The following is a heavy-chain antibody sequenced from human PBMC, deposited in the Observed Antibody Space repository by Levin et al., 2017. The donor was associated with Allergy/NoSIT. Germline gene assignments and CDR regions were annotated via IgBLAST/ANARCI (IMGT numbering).Heavy chain of an antibody. CDR1: GFTVSSHY. CDR2: IYSGGGT. Sequence: PGGSLRLSCAASGFTVSSHYMSWVRQAPGKGLEWVSVIYSGGGTYYADSVKGRFTISRDSSKNTFYLQMNRLRAEDTAVYHCARGGALDIWGQGTMVTVSS. CDR3: ARGGALDI. J-gene: IGHJ3*02. V-gene: IGHV3-53*01.